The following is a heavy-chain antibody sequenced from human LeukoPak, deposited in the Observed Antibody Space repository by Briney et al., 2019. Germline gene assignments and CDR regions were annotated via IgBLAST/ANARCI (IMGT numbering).Heavy chain of an antibody. CDR2: IKQGGSKK. V-gene: IGHV3-7*01. CDR1: GFTFSSYW. Sequence: GSLRLSCASSGFTFSSYWMSWVRPAPRKGLEWVANIKQGGSKKYKVDSVKGRFTISRDNAQNPLEPQMTSLRAHDTVVYYRARDLRGLAADNDYWGQGTLVTVSS. J-gene: IGHJ4*02. CDR3: ARDLRGLAADNDY. D-gene: IGHD6-13*01.